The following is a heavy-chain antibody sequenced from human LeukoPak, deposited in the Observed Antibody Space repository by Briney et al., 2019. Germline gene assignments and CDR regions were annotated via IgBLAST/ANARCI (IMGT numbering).Heavy chain of an antibody. Sequence: SETLSLTCAVYGGSFSGYYWSWIRQPPGKGLEWIGEINHSGSTNYNPSLKSRVTISVDTSKNQFSLKLSSVTAADTAVYYCAREYYGSVSYYKAWFDPWGQGTLVTVSS. J-gene: IGHJ5*02. V-gene: IGHV4-34*01. CDR2: INHSGST. CDR1: GGSFSGYY. CDR3: AREYYGSVSYYKAWFDP. D-gene: IGHD3-10*01.